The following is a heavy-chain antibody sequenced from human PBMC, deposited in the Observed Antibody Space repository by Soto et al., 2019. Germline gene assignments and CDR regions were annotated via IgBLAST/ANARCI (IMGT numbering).Heavy chain of an antibody. Sequence: TGGSLRLSCAASGFTVSSNYMNWVRQAPGKGLEWVSVIYSGGSTYLADSVKGRFTISRDNSKNTLYLQMNSLRAEDTAVYYCARDGVNYDILTGYYGIDYWGQGTLVTVSS. J-gene: IGHJ4*02. V-gene: IGHV3-66*01. CDR2: IYSGGST. D-gene: IGHD3-9*01. CDR1: GFTVSSNY. CDR3: ARDGVNYDILTGYYGIDY.